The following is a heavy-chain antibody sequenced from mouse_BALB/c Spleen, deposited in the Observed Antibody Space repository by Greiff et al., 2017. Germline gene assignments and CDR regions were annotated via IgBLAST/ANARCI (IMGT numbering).Heavy chain of an antibody. J-gene: IGHJ4*01. D-gene: IGHD1-1*01. CDR3: TRHYYGSRVYAMDY. Sequence: VQLKESGTVLARPGASVKMSCKASGYTFTSYWMHWVKQRPGQGLEWIGAIYPGNSDTSYNQKFKGKAKLTAVTSTSTAYMELSSLTNEDSAVYYCTRHYYGSRVYAMDYWGQGTSVTVSS. CDR1: GYTFTSYW. CDR2: IYPGNSDT. V-gene: IGHV1-5*01.